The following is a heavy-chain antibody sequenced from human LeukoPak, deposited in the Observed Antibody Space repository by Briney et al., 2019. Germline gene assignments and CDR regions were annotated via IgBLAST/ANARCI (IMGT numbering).Heavy chain of an antibody. V-gene: IGHV4-39*01. Sequence: SETLSLTCTVSGGSISSSSYYWGWIRQPPGKGLEWIGSIYYSGSTYYNPSLKSRVTISVDMSKNQFSLKLSSVTAADTAVYYCARHPGYSYGFFDYWGQGTLVTVSS. CDR3: ARHPGYSYGFFDY. D-gene: IGHD5-18*01. J-gene: IGHJ4*02. CDR1: GGSISSSSYY. CDR2: IYYSGST.